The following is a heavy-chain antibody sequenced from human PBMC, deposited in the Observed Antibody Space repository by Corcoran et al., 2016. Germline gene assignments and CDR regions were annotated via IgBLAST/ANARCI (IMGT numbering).Heavy chain of an antibody. D-gene: IGHD3-22*01. CDR1: GFTFSSYG. CDR3: AKVPYYDNSGWYYYYYGMDV. Sequence: QVQLVESGGGVVQPGRSLRLSCTASGFTFSSYGMHWVRQAPGKGLEWVAVISYDGSNKYYADSVKGRLTLSRDNSKNTLYLQMNSMRVEDTAVYYCAKVPYYDNSGWYYYYYGMDVCGQGTTVTVSS. V-gene: IGHV3-30*18. J-gene: IGHJ6*02. CDR2: ISYDGSNK.